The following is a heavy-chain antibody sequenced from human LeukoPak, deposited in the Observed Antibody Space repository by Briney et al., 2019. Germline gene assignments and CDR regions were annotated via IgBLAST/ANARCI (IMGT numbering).Heavy chain of an antibody. CDR2: IHGTGGT. Sequence: KPSETLSLTCTVSGGSIIGYYWSWIRQPAGKGLEWIGRIHGTGGTDYNPSLKSRVTISVDTSKNQFSLKLSSVTAADTAVYYCARSLRFLEWLSSNWFDPWGQGTLVTASS. J-gene: IGHJ5*02. CDR3: ARSLRFLEWLSSNWFDP. D-gene: IGHD3-3*01. CDR1: GGSIIGYY. V-gene: IGHV4-4*07.